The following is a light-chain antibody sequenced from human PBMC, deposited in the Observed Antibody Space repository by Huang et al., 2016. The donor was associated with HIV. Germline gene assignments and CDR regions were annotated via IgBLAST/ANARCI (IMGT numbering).Light chain of an antibody. Sequence: EIVLTQSPGTLSLSPGERATLSCRASQSVNSRYLAWYQQKPGQAPRLLIYGASSRATGIPARFSGSGSGTDFTLTISSLEPEDFAVYYCQQRSNWPPAFGQGTRLEIK. CDR1: QSVNSRY. CDR3: QQRSNWPPA. J-gene: IGKJ5*01. CDR2: GAS. V-gene: IGKV3D-20*02.